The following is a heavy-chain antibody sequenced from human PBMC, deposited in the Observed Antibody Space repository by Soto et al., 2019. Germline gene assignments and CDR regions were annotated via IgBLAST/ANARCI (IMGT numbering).Heavy chain of an antibody. CDR2: ISDSSSTI. CDR1: GFTFSTYN. J-gene: IGHJ4*02. CDR3: ARDDYPYYDDSSGYHFDY. Sequence: GGSLRLSCAASGFTFSTYNMNWVRQAPGKGLEWVSYISDSSSTIHYADSVKGRFTISRDNAKNSPYLQMNSLRAEDTAVYYCARDDYPYYDDSSGYHFDYWGQGALVTVSS. D-gene: IGHD3-22*01. V-gene: IGHV3-48*01.